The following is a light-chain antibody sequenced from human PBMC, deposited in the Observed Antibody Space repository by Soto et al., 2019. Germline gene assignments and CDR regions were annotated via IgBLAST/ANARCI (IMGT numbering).Light chain of an antibody. CDR3: QSYDNSLSVYV. Sequence: SVLTQPPSVSGAPGQRVTISCTGSSSNIGAGYDVHWYQQLPGTAPKLLIYGNSNRPSGVPDRFSGSKSGTSASLAITGLQAEDEADYCCQSYDNSLSVYVFGTGTKVTVL. CDR1: SSNIGAGYD. J-gene: IGLJ1*01. V-gene: IGLV1-40*01. CDR2: GNS.